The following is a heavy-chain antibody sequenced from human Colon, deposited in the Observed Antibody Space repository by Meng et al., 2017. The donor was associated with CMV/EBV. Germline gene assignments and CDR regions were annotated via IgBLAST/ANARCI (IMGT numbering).Heavy chain of an antibody. D-gene: IGHD3-10*02. CDR1: GGSFPNNSLF. CDR2: IYNSGSA. J-gene: IGHJ4*02. Sequence: LKFETSGPGRGSSLGPLTLSATVSGGSFPNNSLFWGWLRQPPGKGLEYIGSIYNSGSAYYNPSLKSRVTISLDTSKNQFSLKLSSVTAADTAMYYCARVVLNFFDYWGQGTLVTVSS. V-gene: IGHV4-39*07. CDR3: ARVVLNFFDY.